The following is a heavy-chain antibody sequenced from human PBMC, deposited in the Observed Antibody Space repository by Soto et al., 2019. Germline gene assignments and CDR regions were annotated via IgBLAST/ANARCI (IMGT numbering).Heavy chain of an antibody. CDR2: IIPIFGTA. J-gene: IGHJ6*02. Sequence: SVKVSCKASGGTFSSYAISWVRQAPGQGLEWMGGIIPIFGTANYAQKFQGRVTITADESTSTAYMELSSLRSEDTAVYYCAREGVQLRFYYYGMDVWGQGTTVTVSS. V-gene: IGHV1-69*13. CDR1: GGTFSSYA. D-gene: IGHD1-1*01. CDR3: AREGVQLRFYYYGMDV.